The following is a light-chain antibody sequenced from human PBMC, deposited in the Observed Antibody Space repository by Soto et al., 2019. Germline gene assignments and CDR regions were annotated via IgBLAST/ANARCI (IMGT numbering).Light chain of an antibody. J-gene: IGLJ1*01. CDR1: RSNIGSNY. CDR2: RNN. CDR3: AAWDDSLSGYV. V-gene: IGLV1-47*01. Sequence: QSVLTQPPSASGTPGQRVTISCSGSRSNIGSNYVYWYQQLQGTAPKLLIYRNNQRPSGVPDRFSGSKSGTSASLAISGLRSEDEADYYCAAWDDSLSGYVFGTGTKLTVL.